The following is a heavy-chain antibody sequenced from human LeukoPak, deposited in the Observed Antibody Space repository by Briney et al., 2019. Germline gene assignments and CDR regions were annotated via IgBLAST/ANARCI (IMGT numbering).Heavy chain of an antibody. J-gene: IGHJ6*02. CDR2: INTDGSST. D-gene: IGHD4-17*01. CDR1: GFTFSSYW. V-gene: IGHV3-74*01. CDR3: ARETVTTRDYYYGMDV. Sequence: PGGSLRLSCTASGFTFSSYWMHWVRQAPGKGLVWVSRINTDGSSTSYADSVKGRFTISRDNSKNTLYLQMNSLRAEDTAVYYCARETVTTRDYYYGMDVWGQGTTVTVSS.